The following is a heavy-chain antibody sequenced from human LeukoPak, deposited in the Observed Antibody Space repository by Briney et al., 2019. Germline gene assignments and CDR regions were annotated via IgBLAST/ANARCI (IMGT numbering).Heavy chain of an antibody. CDR1: GGSISSSSYY. Sequence: PSETLSLTCTVSGGSISSSSYYWGWIRQPPGKGLEWIGSIYYSGSTYYNPSLKSRVTISVDTSKNQFSLKLSSVTAADTAVYYCARRPYCSSWYYYYYYYMDVWGKGTTVTVSS. J-gene: IGHJ6*03. CDR2: IYYSGST. V-gene: IGHV4-39*01. CDR3: ARRPYCSSWYYYYYYYMDV. D-gene: IGHD6-13*01.